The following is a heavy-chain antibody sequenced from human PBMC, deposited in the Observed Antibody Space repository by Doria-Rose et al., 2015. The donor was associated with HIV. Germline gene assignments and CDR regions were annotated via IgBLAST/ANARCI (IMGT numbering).Heavy chain of an antibody. Sequence: VQLVQSGGGVVRPGGSLRLSCAASGFTFDDYGMTWVRQAPGKGLEWVSNINWNGGSTGYADSVKGRFTISRDNAKNSLYLQMNNLRAEDTALYYCAREVRSTIDARGNWFDPWGQGTLVTASA. J-gene: IGHJ5*02. V-gene: IGHV3-20*04. CDR3: AREVRSTIDARGNWFDP. CDR1: GFTFDDYG. CDR2: INWNGGST. D-gene: IGHD6-6*01.